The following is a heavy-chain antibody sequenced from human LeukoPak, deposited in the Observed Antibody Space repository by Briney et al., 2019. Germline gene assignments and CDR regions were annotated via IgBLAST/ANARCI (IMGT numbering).Heavy chain of an antibody. CDR2: IRGSGGST. V-gene: IGHV3-23*01. J-gene: IGHJ4*02. D-gene: IGHD3-22*01. CDR1: GFTFDDYG. CDR3: ARDKYFDSTTYYPRFDY. Sequence: GGSLRLSCAASGFTFDDYGMSWVRQAPGKGLEWVSAIRGSGGSTDYAASVKGRFTISRDNSKNTLHLQMTSLRAEDTAVYYCARDKYFDSTTYYPRFDYWGQGILVTVSS.